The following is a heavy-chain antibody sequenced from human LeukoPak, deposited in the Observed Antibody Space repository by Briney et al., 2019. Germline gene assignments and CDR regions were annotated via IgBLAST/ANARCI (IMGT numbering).Heavy chain of an antibody. V-gene: IGHV3-13*01. CDR1: GFSFSSYA. Sequence: GGSLRLSCAASGFSFSSYAMHWVRQATGKGLEWVLGIGSAGDTYYLGSVKGRFTISRENAKNSLYLQVNSLRAGDTAVYYCARGGFGDTAMVKDYWGQGTLVTVSS. J-gene: IGHJ4*02. D-gene: IGHD5-18*01. CDR2: IGSAGDT. CDR3: ARGGFGDTAMVKDY.